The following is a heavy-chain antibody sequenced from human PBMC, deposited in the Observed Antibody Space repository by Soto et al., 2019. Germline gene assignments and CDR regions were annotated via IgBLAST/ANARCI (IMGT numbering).Heavy chain of an antibody. J-gene: IGHJ4*02. CDR3: ARDRGDYECLVPYSFDH. V-gene: IGHV3-21*01. D-gene: IGHD4-17*01. CDR2: ISSRSRSI. CDR1: GFTFSSYS. Sequence: EVQLVESGGGLVKPGGSLRLSCAASGFTFSSYSMHWVRKAPGKGLEWVSSISSRSRSIYYADSQKGRFTISRDNTKNSLYLQMNNLRAEDTAVYYCARDRGDYECLVPYSFDHWGQGTLVTVSS.